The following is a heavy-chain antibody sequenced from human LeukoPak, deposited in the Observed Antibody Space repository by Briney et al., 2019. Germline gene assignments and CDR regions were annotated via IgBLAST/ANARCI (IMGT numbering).Heavy chain of an antibody. CDR1: GGSLSRYY. CDR2: IHYSGSA. Sequence: SETLSLTCTVSGGSLSRYYWSWIRQPPGKGLEWIGYIHYSGSANYISSLKSRVVISLDTSKIQFSPRLTSLTAADTAVYYCASYDSSGNAYWGQGTLVTVSS. D-gene: IGHD3-22*01. CDR3: ASYDSSGNAY. V-gene: IGHV4-59*08. J-gene: IGHJ4*02.